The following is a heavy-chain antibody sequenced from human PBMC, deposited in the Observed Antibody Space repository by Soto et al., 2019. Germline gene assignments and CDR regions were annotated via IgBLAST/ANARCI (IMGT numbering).Heavy chain of an antibody. CDR1: GYSFTSYW. D-gene: IGHD2-15*01. CDR2: IDPSDSYT. Sequence: PGESLKISCKGSGYSFTSYWISWVRQMPGKGLEWMGRIDPSDSYTNYSPSFQGHVTISADKSISTAYLQWSSLKASDTAMYYCASLGNYCSGGRCYAAGDYYGMDVWGQGTTVTVSS. V-gene: IGHV5-10-1*01. CDR3: ASLGNYCSGGRCYAAGDYYGMDV. J-gene: IGHJ6*02.